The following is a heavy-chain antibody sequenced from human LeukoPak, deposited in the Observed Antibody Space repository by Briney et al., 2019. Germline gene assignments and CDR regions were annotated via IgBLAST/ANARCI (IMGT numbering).Heavy chain of an antibody. V-gene: IGHV1-69*13. CDR3: ARGRWELLREYWFDP. J-gene: IGHJ5*02. Sequence: GASVKVSCKASGGTFSSYAISWVRQAPGQGLEWMGGIIPIFGTANYAQKFQGRVTITADESTSTAYMELSSLRSEDTAVYYCARGRWELLREYWFDPWGQGTLVTVSS. CDR1: GGTFSSYA. D-gene: IGHD1-26*01. CDR2: IIPIFGTA.